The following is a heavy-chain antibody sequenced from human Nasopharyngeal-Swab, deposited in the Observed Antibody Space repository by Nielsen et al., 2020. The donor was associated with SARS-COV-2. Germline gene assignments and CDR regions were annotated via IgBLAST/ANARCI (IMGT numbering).Heavy chain of an antibody. J-gene: IGHJ6*02. CDR1: GFTFSSYD. D-gene: IGHD4-23*01. V-gene: IGHV3-13*01. CDR3: ARAHYGGTYYYYGVDV. CDR2: IGTAGDT. Sequence: GEYLKISCAASGFTFSSYDMHWVRQATGKGLEWVSAIGTAGDTYYQGSVKGRFTISRENAKNSLYLQMNSLRSGDTAVYYCARAHYGGTYYYYGVDVWGQGTTVTVSS.